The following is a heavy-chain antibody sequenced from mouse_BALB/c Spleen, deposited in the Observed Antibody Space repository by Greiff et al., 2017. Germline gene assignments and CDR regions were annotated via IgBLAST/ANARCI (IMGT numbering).Heavy chain of an antibody. J-gene: IGHJ2*01. CDR2: IDPENGDT. CDR1: GFNIKDYY. V-gene: IGHV14-4*02. D-gene: IGHD2-14*01. CDR3: EGEVRRGGGYLDY. Sequence: EVQLQQSGAELVRSGASVKLSCTASGFNIKDYYMHWVKQRPEQGLEWIGWIDPENGDTEYAPKFQGKATMTADTSSNTAYLQLSSLTSEDTAVYYCEGEVRRGGGYLDYWGQGTTLTVSS.